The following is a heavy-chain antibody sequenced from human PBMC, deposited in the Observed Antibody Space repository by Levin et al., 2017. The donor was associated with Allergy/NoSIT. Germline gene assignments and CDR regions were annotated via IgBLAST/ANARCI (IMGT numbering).Heavy chain of an antibody. Sequence: SGPTLVKPTQTLTLTCTFSGFSLGTSGVGVGWIRQPPGKALEWLAVIYWDDDKYYSPSLKSRLTITKDTSTNQVVLTMTNMDPVDTAAYYCAQTAFEQGTNYFDFWGQGTMVILSS. J-gene: IGHJ3*01. D-gene: IGHD4/OR15-4a*01. CDR1: GFSLGTSGVG. CDR3: AQTAFEQGTNYFDF. V-gene: IGHV2-5*02. CDR2: IYWDDDK.